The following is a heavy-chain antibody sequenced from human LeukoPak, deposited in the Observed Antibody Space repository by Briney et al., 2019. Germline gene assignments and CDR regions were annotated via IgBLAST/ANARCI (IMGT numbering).Heavy chain of an antibody. Sequence: ASVKVSCKASGYTFTGYFMHWVRQAPGQGLEWMGWINPNSGDTNYAQNFQGRVTMTGDTSISTAYTELSSLRSDDTAVYYCARVKFPAKDAFDIWGQGTMVTVSS. J-gene: IGHJ3*02. CDR1: GYTFTGYF. CDR3: ARVKFPAKDAFDI. CDR2: INPNSGDT. V-gene: IGHV1-2*02.